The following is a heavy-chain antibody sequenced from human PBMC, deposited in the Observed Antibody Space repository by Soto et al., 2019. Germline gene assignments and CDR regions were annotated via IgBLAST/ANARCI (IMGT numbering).Heavy chain of an antibody. CDR1: GGSISSSNW. CDR3: ARHAPFDYYYYGMDV. J-gene: IGHJ6*02. D-gene: IGHD2-2*01. CDR2: IYHSGST. V-gene: IGHV4-4*02. Sequence: QVQLQESGPGLVKPSGTLSLTCAVSGGSISSSNWWSWVRQPPGKGLEWIGEIYHSGSTNYNPSLERRVTISLDQSKNQCSLKLSAVTAADTAVYYCARHAPFDYYYYGMDVWGQGTTVTVSS.